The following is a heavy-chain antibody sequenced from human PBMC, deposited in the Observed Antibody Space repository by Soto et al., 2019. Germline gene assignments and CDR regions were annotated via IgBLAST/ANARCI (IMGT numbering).Heavy chain of an antibody. CDR3: ARDHSVSTPLDGIYV. CDR2: INRKTDGGTT. CDR1: GFTFSNAW. V-gene: IGHV3-15*01. Sequence: PGGSLRLSCAASGFTFSNAWMTWVRQAPGKGLEWVGRINRKTDGGTTGYAAPVRGRFTISRDNAKNSLFLQMNTLRAEDTAVYYCARDHSVSTPLDGIYVWGHGTTVTVSS. J-gene: IGHJ6*02. D-gene: IGHD2-15*01.